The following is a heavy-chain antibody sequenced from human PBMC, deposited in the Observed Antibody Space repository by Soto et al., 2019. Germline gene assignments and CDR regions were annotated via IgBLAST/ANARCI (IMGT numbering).Heavy chain of an antibody. CDR2: IVPVFGTS. CDR1: GGTFASYA. Sequence: AVKVSCKASGGTFASYATTWGRRAPGEGLEWRGGIVPVFGTSKHAEKFQGRVTFSADKSTKTAYMELSSLRSEDTAVYYCATEFNRTLRGLFWGQGALVTVSS. CDR3: ATEFNRTLRGLF. D-gene: IGHD3-16*01. J-gene: IGHJ4*02. V-gene: IGHV1-69*06.